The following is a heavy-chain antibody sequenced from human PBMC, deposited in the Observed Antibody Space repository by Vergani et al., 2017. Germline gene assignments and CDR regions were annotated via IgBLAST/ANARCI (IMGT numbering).Heavy chain of an antibody. J-gene: IGHJ4*02. V-gene: IGHV3-30*02. D-gene: IGHD5-12*01. CDR1: GFTFSSYC. Sequence: QVQLVESGGGVVQPGGSLRLSCAASGFTFSSYCMHLFRQAPGKGLEWVAFIRYDGSNKYYADSVKGRFTISRDNSKNTLYLQMNSLRAEDTAVYYCAKDDSGYDSYYFDYWGQGTLVTVSS. CDR2: IRYDGSNK. CDR3: AKDDSGYDSYYFDY.